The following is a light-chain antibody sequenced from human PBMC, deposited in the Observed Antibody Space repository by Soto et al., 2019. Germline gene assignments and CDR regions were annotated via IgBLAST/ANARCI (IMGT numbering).Light chain of an antibody. Sequence: QSALTQPRSVSGSPGQSVTVSCTGTSSDVGAYDHVSWYQQHPGKAPKLMIHDVNQRPSGVPDRLSGSKSGNTASLTISGLQAEDEADYYCCSYAAMSEYVFGTGTKLTVL. J-gene: IGLJ1*01. CDR1: SSDVGAYDH. CDR2: DVN. V-gene: IGLV2-11*01. CDR3: CSYAAMSEYV.